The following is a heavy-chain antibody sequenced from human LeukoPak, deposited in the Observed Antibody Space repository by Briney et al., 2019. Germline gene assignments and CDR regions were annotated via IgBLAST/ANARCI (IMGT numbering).Heavy chain of an antibody. CDR1: GGTFSASP. CDR2: IIPKFGTA. Sequence: ASVKVSCKASGGTFSASPFSWVRQAPGQGLEWMGGIIPKFGTAHYAQKFQGRLSITEDTSTRTLYLELSSLRSEGTAIYYCGSWAGSASEDFWSGPLDYWGQGTLVTVSS. J-gene: IGHJ4*02. V-gene: IGHV1-69*06. D-gene: IGHD3-3*01. CDR3: GSWAGSASEDFWSGPLDY.